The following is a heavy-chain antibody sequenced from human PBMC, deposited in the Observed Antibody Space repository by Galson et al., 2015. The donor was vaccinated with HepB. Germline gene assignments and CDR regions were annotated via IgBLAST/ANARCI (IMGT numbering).Heavy chain of an antibody. Sequence: SVKVSCKASGGTFSSYAISWVRQAPGQGLEWMGGIIPIFGTANYAQKFQGRVTITADESTSTAYMELSSLRSEDTAVYYCAREEDDYVWGSYRPNWFDPWGQGTLVTVSS. V-gene: IGHV1-69*13. D-gene: IGHD3-16*02. CDR3: AREEDDYVWGSYRPNWFDP. J-gene: IGHJ5*02. CDR1: GGTFSSYA. CDR2: IIPIFGTA.